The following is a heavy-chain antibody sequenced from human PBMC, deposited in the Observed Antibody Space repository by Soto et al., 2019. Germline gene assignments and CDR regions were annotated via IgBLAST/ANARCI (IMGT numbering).Heavy chain of an antibody. Sequence: PGGSLRLSCAASGFTFSSYAMSWVRQAPGKGLEWVSAISGSGGSTYYADSVKGRFTISRDNSKNTLYLQMNSLRAEDTAVYYCARDLGRRVVVPAATNEGDAFDIWGQGTMVTVSS. CDR1: GFTFSSYA. D-gene: IGHD2-2*01. V-gene: IGHV3-23*01. CDR2: ISGSGGST. CDR3: ARDLGRRVVVPAATNEGDAFDI. J-gene: IGHJ3*02.